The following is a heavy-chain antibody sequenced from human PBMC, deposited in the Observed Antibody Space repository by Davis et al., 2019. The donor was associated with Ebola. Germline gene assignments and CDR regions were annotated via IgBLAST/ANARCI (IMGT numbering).Heavy chain of an antibody. CDR1: GGSISSGDYY. CDR2: GYHTGST. D-gene: IGHD2-2*01. J-gene: IGHJ5*02. V-gene: IGHV4-39*01. CDR3: ARRQGYCISTTCDNWFDP. Sequence: SETLSLTCTVSGGSISSGDYYWGWIRQPPGKGLEWIGSGYHTGSTYYNPSLKSRVTISVDTSRNQFSLKLSSVTAADTAVYYCARRQGYCISTTCDNWFDPWGQGTLVTVSS.